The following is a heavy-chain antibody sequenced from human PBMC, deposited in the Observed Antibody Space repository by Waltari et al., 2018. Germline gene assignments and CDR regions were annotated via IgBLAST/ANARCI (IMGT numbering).Heavy chain of an antibody. CDR3: TKSGNSMTSFNYFDP. Sequence: QLQFQESGPGLVRPSETLSLTCSVSGGSITTNNYYWAWIRQSPEKGLEWHGSIHHGGVSDYGLSFRDRLSLSVDASKSQFSLRLTSVTAADTGIYYCTKSGNSMTSFNYFDPWGPGTLATVSS. V-gene: IGHV4-39*01. D-gene: IGHD1-1*01. CDR1: GGSITTNNYY. CDR2: IHHGGVS. J-gene: IGHJ5*02.